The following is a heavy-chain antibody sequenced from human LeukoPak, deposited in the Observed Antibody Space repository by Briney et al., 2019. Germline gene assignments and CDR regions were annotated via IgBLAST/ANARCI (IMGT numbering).Heavy chain of an antibody. Sequence: GGSLRLSCTASGFPFSGHWMHWARQLPGKGLVWVSRISPTGSTTSYADSVKGRFTISRDNSKNTLYLQINSLRAEDTAVYYCARHRLRYSSGWYYFDYWGQGTLATVSS. CDR2: ISPTGSTT. D-gene: IGHD6-19*01. CDR1: GFPFSGHW. CDR3: ARHRLRYSSGWYYFDY. J-gene: IGHJ4*02. V-gene: IGHV3-74*01.